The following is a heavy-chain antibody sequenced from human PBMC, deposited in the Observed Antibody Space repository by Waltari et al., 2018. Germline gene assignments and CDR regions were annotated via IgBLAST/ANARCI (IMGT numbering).Heavy chain of an antibody. J-gene: IGHJ5*02. CDR3: ARVPGQWLPTAWFDP. V-gene: IGHV1-69*13. D-gene: IGHD6-19*01. CDR1: GGNFSSYA. Sequence: QVQLVPSGAEVKKPGSSVKVSCTASGGNFSSYAISWVRQAPGQGLALMGRIIPICGTANYAQKFQGRVTITAAKSTSTAYMELSSLRSEDTAVYYCARVPGQWLPTAWFDPWGQGTLVTVSS. CDR2: IIPICGTA.